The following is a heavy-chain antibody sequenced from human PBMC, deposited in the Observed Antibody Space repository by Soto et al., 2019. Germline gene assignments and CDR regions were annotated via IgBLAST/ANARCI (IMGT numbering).Heavy chain of an antibody. CDR2: IIPILGIA. Sequence: QVQLVQSGAEVKKPGSSVKVSCKASGGTFSSYTISWVRQAPGQGLEWMGRIIPILGIANYAQKFQGRVTITADKSTSTAYRELSGLRSEDTAVYYCARDRLDDYSRRWGNWFDHWGQGTLVTVSS. CDR1: GGTFSSYT. V-gene: IGHV1-69*08. CDR3: ARDRLDDYSRRWGNWFDH. D-gene: IGHD3-16*01. J-gene: IGHJ5*02.